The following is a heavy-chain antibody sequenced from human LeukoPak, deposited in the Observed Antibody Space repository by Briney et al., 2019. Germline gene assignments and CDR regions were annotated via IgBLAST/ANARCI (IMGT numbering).Heavy chain of an antibody. D-gene: IGHD3-9*01. CDR1: GFTINDYY. Sequence: GGSLRLSCVVSGFTINDYYMSWIRQAPGKGLEWVSLIYSGDTASHADSVEGRFTMSRDNSKNTLYLQMNSLRAEDTAVYYCARLTWKYFFDYWGQGTLVTVSS. J-gene: IGHJ4*02. CDR3: ARLTWKYFFDY. V-gene: IGHV3-53*01. CDR2: IYSGDTA.